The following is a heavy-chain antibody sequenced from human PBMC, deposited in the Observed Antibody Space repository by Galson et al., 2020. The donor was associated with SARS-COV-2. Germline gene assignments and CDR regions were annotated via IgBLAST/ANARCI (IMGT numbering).Heavy chain of an antibody. CDR1: GFTFSSYD. D-gene: IGHD6-13*01. CDR2: ISSSGTTI. Sequence: GESLKISCAASGFTFSSYDMNWVRQAPGKGLEWVSYISSSGTTILYADSVKGRFTISRDNARNSVLLQMNSLRAEDTALYFCARDSDGTSGWYWDVWGQGTTVTVSS. J-gene: IGHJ6*02. CDR3: ARDSDGTSGWYWDV. V-gene: IGHV3-48*03.